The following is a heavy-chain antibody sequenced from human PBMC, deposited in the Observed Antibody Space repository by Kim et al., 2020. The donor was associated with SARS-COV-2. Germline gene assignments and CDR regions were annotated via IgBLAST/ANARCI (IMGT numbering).Heavy chain of an antibody. J-gene: IGHJ4*02. Sequence: SETLSLTCAVYGGSFSGYYWSWIRQPPGKGLEWIGEINHSGSTNYNPSLKSRVTISVDTSKNQFSLKLSSVTAADKAVYYCARGGVFYGSGSYSYFDYWGQGTLVTVSS. CDR2: INHSGST. CDR1: GGSFSGYY. V-gene: IGHV4-34*01. D-gene: IGHD3-10*01. CDR3: ARGGVFYGSGSYSYFDY.